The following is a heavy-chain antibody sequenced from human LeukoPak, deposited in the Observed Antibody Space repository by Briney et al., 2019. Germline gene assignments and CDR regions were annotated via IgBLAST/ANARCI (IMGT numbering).Heavy chain of an antibody. D-gene: IGHD6-13*01. Sequence: PGGSLRLSCAASGFTFSSYAMSWVRQAPGKGLEWVSSISGSGGSTYYADSVKGRFTISRDNSKNTLYLQMNSLRAEDTAVYYCAKGTRIAATGTHNWFDPWGQGTLVTVSS. V-gene: IGHV3-23*01. CDR1: GFTFSSYA. CDR2: ISGSGGST. J-gene: IGHJ5*02. CDR3: AKGTRIAATGTHNWFDP.